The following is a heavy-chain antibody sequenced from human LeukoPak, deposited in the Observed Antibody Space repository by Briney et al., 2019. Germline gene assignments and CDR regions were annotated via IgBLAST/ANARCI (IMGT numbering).Heavy chain of an antibody. Sequence: GGSLRLSCAASGFTFDDYGMSWVRQAPGKGLEWVSGINWNGGSTGYADSVKGRFTISRDNAKNTLYLQMNSLRAEDTAVYYCARETDYSLFDYWGQGTLVTVSS. D-gene: IGHD3-10*01. CDR3: ARETDYSLFDY. CDR1: GFTFDDYG. CDR2: INWNGGST. J-gene: IGHJ4*02. V-gene: IGHV3-20*04.